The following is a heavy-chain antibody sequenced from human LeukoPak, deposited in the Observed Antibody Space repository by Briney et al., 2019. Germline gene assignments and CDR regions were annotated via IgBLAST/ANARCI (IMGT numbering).Heavy chain of an antibody. Sequence: GGSLRLSCAASGFTVSSNYMNWVRQAPGKGLEWVSGISADGGGTYYADSVKGRFTISRDNSKNTLNLQMNSLRAEDTAIYYCAKARGYSNSGQDYWGQGTLVTVSS. CDR2: ISADGGGT. D-gene: IGHD1-26*01. CDR1: GFTVSSNY. V-gene: IGHV3-23*01. CDR3: AKARGYSNSGQDY. J-gene: IGHJ4*02.